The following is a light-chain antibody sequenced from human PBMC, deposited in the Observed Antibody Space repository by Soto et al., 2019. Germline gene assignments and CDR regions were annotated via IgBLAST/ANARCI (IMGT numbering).Light chain of an antibody. J-gene: IGKJ2*01. CDR1: QSISSY. V-gene: IGKV1-39*01. CDR2: AAS. CDR3: QQSYSIPFP. Sequence: DIQMTHSPSSLSASVGDRVTITCRARQSISSYLNWDQQKPRKAPELLIYAASSLQSGVPSRFSGSGSGTDVALTISSRQPDDFSTYYCQQSYSIPFPLGQRTSLEIK.